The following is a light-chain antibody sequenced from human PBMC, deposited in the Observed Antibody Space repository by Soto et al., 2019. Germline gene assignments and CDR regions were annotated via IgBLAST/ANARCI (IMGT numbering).Light chain of an antibody. CDR3: QQYKNWPLT. CDR1: QSVSSN. Sequence: EIVMTQSPATLYVSPGESATLSCRASQSVSSNLAWYQQQPGQTPRLLIHGASTRATRIPGRFSGSGSGTEFTLTISSLQSEDFAVYYCQQYKNWPLTFGGGTKVEIK. CDR2: GAS. V-gene: IGKV3D-15*01. J-gene: IGKJ4*01.